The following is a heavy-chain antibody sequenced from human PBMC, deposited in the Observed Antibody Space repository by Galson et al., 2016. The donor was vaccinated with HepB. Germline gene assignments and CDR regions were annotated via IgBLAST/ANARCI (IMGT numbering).Heavy chain of an antibody. D-gene: IGHD3-22*01. CDR2: ISWNSGSI. J-gene: IGHJ3*02. CDR1: GFTFDHYA. V-gene: IGHV3-9*01. Sequence: SLRLSCAASGFTFDHYAMHWVRQAPGKGLEWVSGISWNSGSIGYADSVKGRFTISRDNAKNSLYLRLSSLRAEDTALYYCAKDSGAYYYDSSGYRRNAFDIWGQGTMVTVSS. CDR3: AKDSGAYYYDSSGYRRNAFDI.